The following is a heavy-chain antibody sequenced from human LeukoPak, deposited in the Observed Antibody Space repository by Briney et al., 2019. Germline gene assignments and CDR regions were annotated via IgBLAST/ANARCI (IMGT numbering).Heavy chain of an antibody. V-gene: IGHV4-39*07. D-gene: IGHD6-19*01. CDR3: ARDPSGEQWLVRGYFQH. J-gene: IGHJ1*01. Sequence: SETLSLTCTVSGGSISSSSYYWGWIRQPPEKGLEWIGSIYYSGSTYYNPSLKSRVTISVDTSTNQFSLRLSSVTAADTAVYYCARDPSGEQWLVRGYFQHWGQGTLVTVSS. CDR1: GGSISSSSYY. CDR2: IYYSGST.